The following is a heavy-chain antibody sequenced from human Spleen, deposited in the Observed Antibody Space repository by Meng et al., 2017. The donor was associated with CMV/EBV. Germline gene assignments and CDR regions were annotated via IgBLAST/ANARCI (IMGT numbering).Heavy chain of an antibody. CDR1: GYNFATYW. CDR2: IYPGDSDT. D-gene: IGHD3-10*01. V-gene: IGHV5-51*01. Sequence: GYNFATYWVAWVRQMSGKGLEWMGLIYPGDSDTRYNPSFQGQVTISADKSMSTAYLHWSSLKASDTAIYYCARHAVFYYGSESHFDPWGQGTLVTVSS. J-gene: IGHJ5*02. CDR3: ARHAVFYYGSESHFDP.